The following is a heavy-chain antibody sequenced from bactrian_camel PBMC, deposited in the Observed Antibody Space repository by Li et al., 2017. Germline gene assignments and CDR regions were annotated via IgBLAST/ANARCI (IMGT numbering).Heavy chain of an antibody. Sequence: HVQLVESGGGSVQAGESLRLSCVASGYTLPMNMGWFRRLPGQEREGVAAIAGDGRTDYADSGKGRFTISRDGAKNMVYLHMTSLKPEDTGVYYCVRDYKSGDYRDDFGYWGQGTQVTVS. D-gene: IGHD4*01. CDR2: IAGDGRT. CDR1: GYTLPMN. CDR3: VRDYKSGDYRDDFGY. J-gene: IGHJ6*01. V-gene: IGHV3S53*01.